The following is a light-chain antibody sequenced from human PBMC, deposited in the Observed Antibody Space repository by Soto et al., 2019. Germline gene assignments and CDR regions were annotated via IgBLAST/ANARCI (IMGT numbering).Light chain of an antibody. J-gene: IGLJ1*01. Sequence: QSVLTQPPSVSGAPGQRVTISCTGSSSNIGAGYDVHWYQQLPGTAPKLLIYGNSNRPSGVPDRFSGSKSGTSASLAITGLQAEDEADYYCQSYDSSLSVDVFGTGTKLTV. CDR1: SSNIGAGYD. CDR2: GNS. CDR3: QSYDSSLSVDV. V-gene: IGLV1-40*01.